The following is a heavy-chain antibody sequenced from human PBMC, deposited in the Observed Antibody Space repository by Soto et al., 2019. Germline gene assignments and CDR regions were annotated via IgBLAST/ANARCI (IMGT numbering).Heavy chain of an antibody. J-gene: IGHJ4*02. CDR1: GFTFSSYG. Sequence: PGGSLRLSCAASGFTFSSYGMHWVRQAPGKGLEWVAVISYDGSNKYYADSVKGRFTISRDNSKNTLYLQMNSLRAEDTAVYYCAKGGGYDSDYWGQGTLVTVSS. V-gene: IGHV3-30*18. CDR2: ISYDGSNK. CDR3: AKGGGYDSDY. D-gene: IGHD5-12*01.